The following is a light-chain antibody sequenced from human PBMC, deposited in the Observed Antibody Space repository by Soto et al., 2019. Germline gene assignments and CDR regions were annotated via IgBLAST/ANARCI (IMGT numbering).Light chain of an antibody. Sequence: VMTLSPATLCVAQVESVTLCGMASQTVRDNLGWYQQKPGQPPRLLIYGATTRATGIPARFSGSGSGTEFTLTLCSLQSEDVAVYYCEPYTNWPITFGGGTKVDIK. J-gene: IGKJ4*01. CDR3: EPYTNWPIT. CDR1: QTVRDN. CDR2: GAT. V-gene: IGKV3D-15*01.